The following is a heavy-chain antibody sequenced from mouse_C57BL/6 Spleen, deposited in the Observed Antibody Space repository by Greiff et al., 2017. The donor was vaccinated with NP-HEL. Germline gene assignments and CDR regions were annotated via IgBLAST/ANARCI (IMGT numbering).Heavy chain of an antibody. CDR2: ISSGSSTI. Sequence: EVQVVESGGGLVKPGGSLKLSCAASGFTFSDYGMHWVRQAPEKGLEWVAYISSGSSTIYYADTVKGRFTISRDNAKNTLFLQMTSLRSEDTAMYYCARGDYSGSRCAYWGQGTLVTVSA. CDR3: ARGDYSGSRCAY. V-gene: IGHV5-17*01. D-gene: IGHD1-1*01. J-gene: IGHJ3*01. CDR1: GFTFSDYG.